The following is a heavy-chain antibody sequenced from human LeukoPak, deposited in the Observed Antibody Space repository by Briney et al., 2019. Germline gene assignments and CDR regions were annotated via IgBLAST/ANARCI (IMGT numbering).Heavy chain of an antibody. J-gene: IGHJ6*03. Sequence: SVKVSCKASGGTFSSYAISWVRQAPGQGLEWMGGIIPIFGTANYAQKFQGRVTITTDESTSTAYMELSSLRSEDTAVYYCARVNRGEYQFYYYMDVWGKGTTVTVSS. D-gene: IGHD2-2*01. CDR1: GGTFSSYA. CDR2: IIPIFGTA. CDR3: ARVNRGEYQFYYYMDV. V-gene: IGHV1-69*05.